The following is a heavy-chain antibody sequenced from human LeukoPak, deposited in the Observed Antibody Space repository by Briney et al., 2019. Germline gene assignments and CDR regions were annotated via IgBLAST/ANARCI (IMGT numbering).Heavy chain of an antibody. Sequence: GGSLRLSCAASGFTFSSYVMHWVRQAPGKGLEWVAIISYDGSNKYYADSVRGRFTISRDNSKNTLFLQMNSLRTEDTALYYCAKGQEFDIWGQGTMVTVSS. CDR1: GFTFSSYV. CDR3: AKGQEFDI. V-gene: IGHV3-30*18. J-gene: IGHJ3*02. CDR2: ISYDGSNK.